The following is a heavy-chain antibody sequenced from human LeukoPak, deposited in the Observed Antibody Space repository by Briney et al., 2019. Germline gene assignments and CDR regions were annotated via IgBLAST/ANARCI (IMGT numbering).Heavy chain of an antibody. D-gene: IGHD5-12*01. CDR1: GFIFSRSA. CDR3: ARDSGYSGYSDY. J-gene: IGHJ4*02. CDR2: ISSNGGST. Sequence: PGGSLRLSCAASGFIFSRSAMHWVRQAPGKGLEFVSAISSNGGSTFYANSVKGRFTISRDNSKNTLYLQMGSLRAEDMAVYYCARDSGYSGYSDYWGQGTLVTVSS. V-gene: IGHV3-64*01.